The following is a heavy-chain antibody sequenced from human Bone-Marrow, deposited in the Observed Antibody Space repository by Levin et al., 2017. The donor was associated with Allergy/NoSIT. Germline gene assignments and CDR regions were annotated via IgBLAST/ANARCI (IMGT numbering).Heavy chain of an antibody. CDR1: GFTITKNF. Sequence: SCAGSGFTITKNFMNWVRQAPGKGLEWISVIYGGGDTYYAASVKGKFFISRNDSESTLYLQMNSLRPEDTGIYFCARGGAARNWGQGTLVTVSS. J-gene: IGHJ4*02. CDR2: IYGGGDT. CDR3: ARGGAARN. D-gene: IGHD6-6*01. V-gene: IGHV3-66*01.